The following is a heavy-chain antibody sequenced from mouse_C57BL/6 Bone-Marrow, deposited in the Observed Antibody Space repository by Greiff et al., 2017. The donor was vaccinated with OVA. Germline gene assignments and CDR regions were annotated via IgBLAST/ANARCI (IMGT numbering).Heavy chain of an antibody. D-gene: IGHD2-4*01. V-gene: IGHV1-15*01. Sequence: QVQLQQSGAELVRPGASVPLSCKASGFTFTDYEMYWVKQTPVHGLAWIGAIDPETGGTAYNQKFKGKAILTADKSSSTAYMELRSLTSADSAVYYSTRRDYDGGYYYAMDYWGQGTSVTVSS. J-gene: IGHJ4*01. CDR1: GFTFTDYE. CDR3: TRRDYDGGYYYAMDY. CDR2: IDPETGGT.